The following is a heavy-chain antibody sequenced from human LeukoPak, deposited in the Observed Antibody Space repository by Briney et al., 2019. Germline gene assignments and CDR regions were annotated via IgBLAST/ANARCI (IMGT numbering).Heavy chain of an antibody. J-gene: IGHJ4*02. CDR3: ARGVYGDSPKY. CDR2: IYSGGST. D-gene: IGHD4-17*01. CDR1: GFTVSSNY. V-gene: IGHV3-53*01. Sequence: PGGSLRLSCAASGFTVSSNYMSWVRQAPGKGLEWVSAIYSGGSTYYADSVKGRFTISRDNSKNTLYLQMNSLRAEDTAVYYCARGVYGDSPKYWGQGTLVTVSS.